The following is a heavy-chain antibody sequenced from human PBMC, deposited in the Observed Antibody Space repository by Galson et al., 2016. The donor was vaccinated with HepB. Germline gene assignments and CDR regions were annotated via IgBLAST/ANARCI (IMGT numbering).Heavy chain of an antibody. Sequence: SLRLSCAASGFTFSNYAMSWVRQAPGKGLEWVSSINIGGDSTYYADSVKGRFTISRDNSKNTVYLQMNSLRAEDTALYYCATGGGRRSKYYGMDVWGHGTMVTVSS. D-gene: IGHD1-26*01. CDR3: ATGGGRRSKYYGMDV. CDR2: INIGGDST. CDR1: GFTFSNYA. J-gene: IGHJ6*02. V-gene: IGHV3-23*01.